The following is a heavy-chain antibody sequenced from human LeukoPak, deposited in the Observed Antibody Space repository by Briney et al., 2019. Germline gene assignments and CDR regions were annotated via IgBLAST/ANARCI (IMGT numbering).Heavy chain of an antibody. CDR2: ISAYNGNT. J-gene: IGHJ4*02. Sequence: ASVKVSCKASGYTFTSYGISWVRQAPGQGLEWMGWISAYNGNTNYAQKLQGRVTMTTDTSTSTAYMELRSLRSDDTVVYYCARDVGGKYYYDSSGYNYWGQGTLVTVSS. V-gene: IGHV1-18*01. CDR1: GYTFTSYG. D-gene: IGHD3-22*01. CDR3: ARDVGGKYYYDSSGYNY.